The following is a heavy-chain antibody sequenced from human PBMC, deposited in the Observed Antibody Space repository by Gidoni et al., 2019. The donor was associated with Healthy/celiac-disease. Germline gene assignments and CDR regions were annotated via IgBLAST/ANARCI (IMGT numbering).Heavy chain of an antibody. CDR1: GGSFSGYY. V-gene: IGHV4-34*01. CDR3: ASVSTYYYDSSGPKRAFDI. D-gene: IGHD3-22*01. CDR2: INHSGST. Sequence: QVQLQQWGAGLLKPSETLSLTCAVYGGSFSGYYWSWIRQPTGEVLEGIGEINHSGSTYYSPSLKGRVPISVDTSKNQFSLKLSSLTAADTSVYYCASVSTYYYDSSGPKRAFDIWGQGTMVTVSS. J-gene: IGHJ3*02.